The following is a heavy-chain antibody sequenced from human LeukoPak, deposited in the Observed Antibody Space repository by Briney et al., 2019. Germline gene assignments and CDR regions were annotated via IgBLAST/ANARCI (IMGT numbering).Heavy chain of an antibody. J-gene: IGHJ4*02. Sequence: SEALSLTCTVSGGSISSGSYYWSWIRQPAGKGLEWIGRIYTSGSTNYNPSLKSRVTISVDTSKNQFSLKLSSVTAADTAVYYCARESLIFGVVSDFDYWGQGTLVTVSS. CDR1: GGSISSGSYY. CDR3: ARESLIFGVVSDFDY. CDR2: IYTSGST. V-gene: IGHV4-61*02. D-gene: IGHD3-3*01.